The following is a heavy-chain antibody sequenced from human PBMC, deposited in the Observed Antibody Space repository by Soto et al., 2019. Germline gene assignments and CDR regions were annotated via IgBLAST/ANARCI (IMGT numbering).Heavy chain of an antibody. CDR3: ARRFPAGYGDYDY. J-gene: IGHJ4*02. V-gene: IGHV4-34*01. D-gene: IGHD4-17*01. CDR1: GGSFSGYY. Sequence: SLTCAVYGGSFSGYYWSWIRQPPGKGLEWIGEINHSGSTNYNPSLKSRVTISVDTSKNQFSLKLSSVTAADTAVYYCARRFPAGYGDYDYWGQGTLVTVSS. CDR2: INHSGST.